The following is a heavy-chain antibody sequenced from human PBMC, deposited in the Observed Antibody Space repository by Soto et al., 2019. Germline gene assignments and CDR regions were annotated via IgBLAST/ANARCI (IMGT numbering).Heavy chain of an antibody. CDR3: ARGGVRGTTSRGQVYN. J-gene: IGHJ4*02. D-gene: IGHD1-7*01. CDR1: GFTFSDYY. CDR2: XXSSSDYT. Sequence: QVQVVESGGGLVKPGGSLRLSCAASGFTFSDYYMNWIRQAPGKGLXWXXXXXSSSDYTKYADSVKGRFTISRDNAKSSLYLQMNSLRAEDTAVYYCARGGVRGTTSRGQVYNWGQGTLVTVSS. V-gene: IGHV3-11*06.